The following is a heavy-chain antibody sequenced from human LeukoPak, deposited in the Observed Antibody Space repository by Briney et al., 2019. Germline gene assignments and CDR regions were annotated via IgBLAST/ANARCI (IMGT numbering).Heavy chain of an antibody. CDR2: INHSGST. CDR1: GGSFSGYY. CDR3: AGKDYDFWSGSDAFDI. J-gene: IGHJ3*02. Sequence: SETLSLTRAVYGGSFSGYYWSWIRQPPGKGLEWIGEINHSGSTNYNPSLKSRVTISVDTSKNQFSLKLSSVTAADTAVYYCAGKDYDFWSGSDAFDIWGQGTMVTVSS. D-gene: IGHD3-3*01. V-gene: IGHV4-34*01.